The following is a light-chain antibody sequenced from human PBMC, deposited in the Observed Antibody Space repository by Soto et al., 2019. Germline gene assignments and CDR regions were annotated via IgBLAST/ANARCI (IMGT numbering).Light chain of an antibody. Sequence: QSALAQPPSASGSPGQSVTISCTGTSGDVGGHDWVSWYRVRPGETPKLIIYEVNQRPSGVPDRFSGSKTGNTASLTVSGLQVEDEADYFCCSYAGIKAVFGTGTKGTVL. V-gene: IGLV2-8*01. J-gene: IGLJ1*01. CDR3: CSYAGIKAV. CDR1: SGDVGGHDW. CDR2: EVN.